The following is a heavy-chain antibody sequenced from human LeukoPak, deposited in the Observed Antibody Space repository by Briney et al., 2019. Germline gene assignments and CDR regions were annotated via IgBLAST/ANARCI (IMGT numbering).Heavy chain of an antibody. CDR3: AREWSGFGELPDY. CDR1: GFTFSSRW. V-gene: IGHV3-74*01. Sequence: GGSLRLSCAASGFTFSSRWMHRVRQAPGKGLVWVSRINSDGSSTSYADSVKGRFTISRDNAKNTLYLQMNSLRVEDTAVYYCAREWSGFGELPDYWGQGTLVTVSS. D-gene: IGHD3-10*01. J-gene: IGHJ4*02. CDR2: INSDGSST.